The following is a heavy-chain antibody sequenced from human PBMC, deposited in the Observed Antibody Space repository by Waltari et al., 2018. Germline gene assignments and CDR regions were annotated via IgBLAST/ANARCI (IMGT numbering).Heavy chain of an antibody. D-gene: IGHD6-6*01. CDR1: GGSISSGSYY. Sequence: QVQLQESGPGLVKPSQTLSLTCTVSGGSISSGSYYWSWIRQPAGKGLEWIGRIYTSGSTNYNPPLKSRVTISVDTSKNQFSLKLSSVTAADTAVYYCAREVQQLATKWGQGTLVTVSS. J-gene: IGHJ4*02. CDR2: IYTSGST. CDR3: AREVQQLATK. V-gene: IGHV4-61*02.